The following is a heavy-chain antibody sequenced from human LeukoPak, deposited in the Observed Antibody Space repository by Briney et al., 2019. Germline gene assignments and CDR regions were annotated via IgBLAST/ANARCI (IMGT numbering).Heavy chain of an antibody. CDR3: AKRVQWLRLPRLINDY. J-gene: IGHJ4*02. Sequence: GGSLRLSCAASGFTFSSYAMSWVRQAPGKGLEWVSAISGSGGSTYYADSVKGRFTISRDNSKNTLYLQMNSLRAEDTAVYYCAKRVQWLRLPRLINDYWGQGTLVTVSS. CDR2: ISGSGGST. CDR1: GFTFSSYA. D-gene: IGHD5-12*01. V-gene: IGHV3-23*01.